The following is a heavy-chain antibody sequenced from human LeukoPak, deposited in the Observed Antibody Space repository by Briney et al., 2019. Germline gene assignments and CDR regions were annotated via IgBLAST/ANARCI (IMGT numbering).Heavy chain of an antibody. J-gene: IGHJ4*02. CDR2: IYYSGST. CDR1: GGSITSSNYY. V-gene: IGHV4-39*01. Sequence: SETLSLTCTVSGGSITSSNYYWGWIRQPPGKGLEWIGNIYYSGSTHYNPSLKSRVTISVDTSRNQFSLKLNSVTAADTAVYYCARRRDGYNEDFFDYWGQGTLVTVSS. CDR3: ARRRDGYNEDFFDY. D-gene: IGHD5-24*01.